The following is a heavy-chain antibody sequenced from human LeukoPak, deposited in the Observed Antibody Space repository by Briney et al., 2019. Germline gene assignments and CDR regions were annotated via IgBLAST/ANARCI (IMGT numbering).Heavy chain of an antibody. CDR2: IYYSGST. CDR3: ARARVEMATISSYYFDY. Sequence: PSETLSLTCTVSGGSISSYYWSWIRQPPGKGLERIGYIYYSGSTNYNPSLKSRVTISVDTSKNQFSLKLSSVTAADTAVYYCARARVEMATISSYYFDYWGQGTLVTVSS. J-gene: IGHJ4*02. V-gene: IGHV4-59*01. CDR1: GGSISSYY. D-gene: IGHD5-24*01.